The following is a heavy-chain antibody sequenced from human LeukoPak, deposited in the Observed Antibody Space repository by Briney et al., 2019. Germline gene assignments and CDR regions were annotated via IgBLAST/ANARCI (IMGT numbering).Heavy chain of an antibody. CDR3: ARSRGDYVIFDY. D-gene: IGHD4-17*01. Sequence: GGLRLSCAASGFTFSSYEMSWIRQAPGKGLEWVSYISSSSSYTNYADSVKGRFTISRDNAKNSLYLQMNSLRAEDTAVYYCARSRGDYVIFDYWGQGTLVTVSS. CDR1: GFTFSSYE. CDR2: ISSSSSYT. V-gene: IGHV3-11*06. J-gene: IGHJ4*02.